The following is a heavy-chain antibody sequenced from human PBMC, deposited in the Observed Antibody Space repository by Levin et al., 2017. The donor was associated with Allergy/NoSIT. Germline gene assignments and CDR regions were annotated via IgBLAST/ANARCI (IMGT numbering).Heavy chain of an antibody. CDR2: IIPIFGTA. D-gene: IGHD3-10*01. V-gene: IGHV1-69*13. Sequence: SVKVSCKASGGTFSSYAISWVRQAPGQGLEWMGGIIPIFGTANYAQKFQGRVTITADESTSTAYMELSSLRSEDTAVYYCAREPVFARGGVYWGQGTLVTVSS. CDR1: GGTFSSYA. J-gene: IGHJ4*02. CDR3: AREPVFARGGVY.